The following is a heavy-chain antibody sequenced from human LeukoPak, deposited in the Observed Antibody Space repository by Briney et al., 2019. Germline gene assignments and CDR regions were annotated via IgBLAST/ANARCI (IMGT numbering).Heavy chain of an antibody. CDR2: ISYDGSNK. J-gene: IGHJ6*02. CDR3: AKGLYDSSGPPYYYGMDV. D-gene: IGHD3-22*01. V-gene: IGHV3-30*18. CDR1: GFTVSSYG. Sequence: GGSLRLSCAASGFTVSSYGMHWVRQAPGKGLEWVAVISYDGSNKYYADSVKGRFTISRDNSKNTLYLQMNGLRAEDTAVYYCAKGLYDSSGPPYYYGMDVWGQGTTVTVSS.